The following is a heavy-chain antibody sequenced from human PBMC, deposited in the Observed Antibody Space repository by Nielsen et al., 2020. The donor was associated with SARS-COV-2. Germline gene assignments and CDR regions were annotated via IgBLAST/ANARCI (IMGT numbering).Heavy chain of an antibody. J-gene: IGHJ4*02. CDR2: ISYDGSNK. V-gene: IGHV3-30*04. D-gene: IGHD3-22*01. CDR1: GFTFSSYA. CDR3: ARVSSGYNYGPFDY. Sequence: GGSLRLSCAASGFTFSSYAMHWVRQAPGKGLEWVAVISYDGSNKYYADSVKGRFTISRDNSKNTLYLQMNSLRAEDTAVYYCARVSSGYNYGPFDYWGQGTLVTVSS.